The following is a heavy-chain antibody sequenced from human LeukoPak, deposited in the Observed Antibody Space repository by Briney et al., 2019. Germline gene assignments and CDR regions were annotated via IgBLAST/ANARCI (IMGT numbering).Heavy chain of an antibody. CDR3: AKDTYYDSPGY. CDR1: GFTFSSYS. Sequence: GRSLRLSCAASGFTFSSYSMNWVRQAPGKGLEWVSSISSSSSYIYYADSVKGRFTISRDNSKNTLYLQMNSLRAEDTAVYYCAKDTYYDSPGYWGQGTLVTVSS. V-gene: IGHV3-21*04. J-gene: IGHJ4*02. D-gene: IGHD3-3*01. CDR2: ISSSSSYI.